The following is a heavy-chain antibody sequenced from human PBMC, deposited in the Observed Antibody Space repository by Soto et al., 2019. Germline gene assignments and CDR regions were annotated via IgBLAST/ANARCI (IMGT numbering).Heavy chain of an antibody. D-gene: IGHD5-18*01. CDR1: GGSFSSNP. Sequence: QVQLVQSGSEVKKPGSSVKVSCKASGGSFSSNPISWVRQAPGQGLEWMAGIIPIFATVHYAQKFQGRVTITADDSTSTGYMELTRLRSEDTAVYFCARGGRGYSSAPRYYFDYWGQGTLVTVS. CDR2: IIPIFATV. V-gene: IGHV1-69*01. J-gene: IGHJ4*02. CDR3: ARGGRGYSSAPRYYFDY.